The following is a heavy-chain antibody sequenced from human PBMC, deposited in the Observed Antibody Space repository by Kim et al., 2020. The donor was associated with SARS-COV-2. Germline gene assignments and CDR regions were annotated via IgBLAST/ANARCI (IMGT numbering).Heavy chain of an antibody. CDR1: GGTFSSSA. V-gene: IGHV1-69*13. CDR2: IIPFFGTA. Sequence: SVKVSCKASGGTFSSSAITWVRQAPAQGLEWMGGIIPFFGTANYAQKFQGRVTITADESTSTAYMELSSLRSEDTAVYYCARERVLEGFGEFSSVRGFDYWGQGTLVTVSS. D-gene: IGHD3-10*01. J-gene: IGHJ4*02. CDR3: ARERVLEGFGEFSSVRGFDY.